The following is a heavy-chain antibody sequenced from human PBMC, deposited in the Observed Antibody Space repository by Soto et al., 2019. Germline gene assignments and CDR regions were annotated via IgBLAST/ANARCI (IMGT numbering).Heavy chain of an antibody. CDR2: INASNGNT. D-gene: IGHD2-2*01. CDR1: GYTFTSYA. Sequence: ASVKVSCKASGYTFTSYAMHWVRQAPGQRLEWMGRINASNGNTKYSQKFQGRVTITTDKSTSTAYMELSSLRSEDTAVYYCARDRAVVVPAASELDYWGQGTLVTVSS. J-gene: IGHJ4*02. CDR3: ARDRAVVVPAASELDY. V-gene: IGHV1-3*01.